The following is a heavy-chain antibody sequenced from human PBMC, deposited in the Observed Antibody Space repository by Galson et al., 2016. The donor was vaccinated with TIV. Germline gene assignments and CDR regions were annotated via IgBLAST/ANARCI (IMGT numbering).Heavy chain of an antibody. CDR2: IYGDDRT. Sequence: SLRLSCAASGFSVNDKYINWVRQAPGKGLEWVSVIYGDDRTYYADSVKGRITISRDKTKNTLYLQMNSLRDEDTAVYFFARGDEGCNYYTSGSFHLWGRGTRVTVSS. V-gene: IGHV3-53*01. J-gene: IGHJ2*01. CDR3: ARGDEGCNYYTSGSFHL. CDR1: GFSVNDKY. D-gene: IGHD3-10*01.